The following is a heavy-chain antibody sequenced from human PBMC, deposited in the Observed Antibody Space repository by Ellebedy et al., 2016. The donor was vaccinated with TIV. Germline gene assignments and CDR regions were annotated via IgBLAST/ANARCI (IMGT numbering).Heavy chain of an antibody. D-gene: IGHD5-18*01. CDR2: IKQDGSEK. Sequence: GESLKISCVASGFSFSSFAVTWVRQAPGKGLEWVANIKQDGSEKYYVDSVKGRFTISRDNAKNSLYLQMNSLRAEDTAVYYCARGRYGYYWYFDLWGRGTLVTVSS. CDR1: GFSFSSFA. J-gene: IGHJ2*01. CDR3: ARGRYGYYWYFDL. V-gene: IGHV3-7*03.